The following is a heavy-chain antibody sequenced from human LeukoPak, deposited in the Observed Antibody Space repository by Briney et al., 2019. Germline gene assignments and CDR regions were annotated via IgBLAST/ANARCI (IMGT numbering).Heavy chain of an antibody. D-gene: IGHD3-10*01. Sequence: SETLSVTCTVSGGSISDINYYWGWIRQPPGKGLEWIASIYYSGSTYYNPSLKSRVTISVDTSKKQFSLKLSSVTAADTAVYYCARIDFYGSGNYYFGYWGQGTLVTVSS. V-gene: IGHV4-39*01. J-gene: IGHJ4*02. CDR2: IYYSGST. CDR3: ARIDFYGSGNYYFGY. CDR1: GGSISDINYY.